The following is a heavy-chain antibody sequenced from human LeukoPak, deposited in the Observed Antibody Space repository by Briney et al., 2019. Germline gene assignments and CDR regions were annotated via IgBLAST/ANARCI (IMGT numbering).Heavy chain of an antibody. D-gene: IGHD2-2*02. V-gene: IGHV1-69*06. CDR3: ARDREYCSSTSCHSTYYYYYGMDV. J-gene: IGHJ6*04. CDR1: GGTFSSYA. CDR2: IIPIFGTA. Sequence: GASVKVSCKASGGTFSSYAISWVRQAPGQGLEWMGGIIPIFGTANYAQKLQGRVTITADKSTSTAYMELSSLRSEDTAVYYCARDREYCSSTSCHSTYYYYYGMDVWGKGTTVTVSS.